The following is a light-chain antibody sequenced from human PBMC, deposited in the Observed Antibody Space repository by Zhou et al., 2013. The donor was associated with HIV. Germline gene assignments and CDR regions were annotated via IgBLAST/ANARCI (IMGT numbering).Light chain of an antibody. CDR3: QQYNSYSRT. V-gene: IGKV1-5*03. CDR2: KAS. Sequence: DIQMTQSPSTLSASVGDRVTITCRASQSISTWLAWYQQKPGKAPKVLIYKASSLESGVPSRFSGSGSGTEFTLTISSLQPEDFATYYCQQYNSYSRTFGQGTKVEIK. J-gene: IGKJ1*01. CDR1: QSISTW.